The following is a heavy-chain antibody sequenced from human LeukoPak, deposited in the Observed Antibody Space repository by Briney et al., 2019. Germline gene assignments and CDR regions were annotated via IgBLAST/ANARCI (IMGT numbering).Heavy chain of an antibody. D-gene: IGHD3-22*01. CDR3: ARATYYYDSSGYYLMCWFGP. CDR1: GGTFSSYA. V-gene: IGHV1-69*13. J-gene: IGHJ5*02. Sequence: ASVKVSCKASGGTFSSYAISWVRQAPGQGLEWMGGIIPIFGTANYAQKFQGRVTITADESTSTAYMELSSLRSEDTAVYYCARATYYYDSSGYYLMCWFGPWGQGTLVTVSS. CDR2: IIPIFGTA.